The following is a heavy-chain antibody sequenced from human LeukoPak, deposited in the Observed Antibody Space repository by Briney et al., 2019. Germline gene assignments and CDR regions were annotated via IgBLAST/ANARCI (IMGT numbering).Heavy chain of an antibody. V-gene: IGHV1-69*13. J-gene: IGHJ4*02. D-gene: IGHD3-22*01. CDR1: GGTFSNYG. CDR2: IIPVFGTA. Sequence: ASVKVSCKASGGTFSNYGISWVRQAPGQGLEWMGGIIPVFGTAKYAQKFQGRVTITADESTSTAYMELSSLRSEDTAVYYCARDAPDDSSGYYFDYWGQGTLVTVSS. CDR3: ARDAPDDSSGYYFDY.